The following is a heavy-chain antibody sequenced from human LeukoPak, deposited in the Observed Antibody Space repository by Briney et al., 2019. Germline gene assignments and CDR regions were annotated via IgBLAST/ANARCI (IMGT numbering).Heavy chain of an antibody. J-gene: IGHJ4*02. CDR1: RYIFTTYG. CDR3: ARQAGGYSSGWYQFHFDY. D-gene: IGHD6-19*01. Sequence: GASVKVSCQASRYIFTTYGISWVRQAPGQGLEWMGWINTYNGNTNYAQKLQGRVTMTTDTSTSTAYMDLRSLRSDDTAVYYCARQAGGYSSGWYQFHFDYWGQGTLVTVSS. V-gene: IGHV1-18*04. CDR2: INTYNGNT.